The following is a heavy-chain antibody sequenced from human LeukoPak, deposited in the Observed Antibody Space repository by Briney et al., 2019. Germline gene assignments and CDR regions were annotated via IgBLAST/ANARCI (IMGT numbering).Heavy chain of an antibody. CDR2: INTGNGNT. Sequence: ASVKVSCKPSGYTFTGYYIHWVRQAPGQGLEWMGWINTGNGNTKYSQKFQGRVTITRDTSASTAYMDLSSLRSEDTAVYYCARDRVRDGYNPGGDWGQGTLVTVSS. J-gene: IGHJ4*02. V-gene: IGHV1-3*04. CDR1: GYTFTGYY. CDR3: ARDRVRDGYNPGGD. D-gene: IGHD5-24*01.